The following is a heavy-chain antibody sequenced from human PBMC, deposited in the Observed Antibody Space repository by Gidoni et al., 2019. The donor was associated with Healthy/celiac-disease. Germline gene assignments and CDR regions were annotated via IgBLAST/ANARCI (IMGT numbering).Heavy chain of an antibody. J-gene: IGHJ3*02. D-gene: IGHD3-16*01. Sequence: EVQLVESGGGLVKPGGSLSLSCAASGFTFSSYSMTWVRQAPGKGLEWVSSISSSSSYIYYADSVKGRFTISRDNAKNSLYLQMNSLRAEDTAVYYCARAGGCGAFDIWGQGTMVTVSS. CDR3: ARAGGCGAFDI. CDR1: GFTFSSYS. CDR2: ISSSSSYI. V-gene: IGHV3-21*01.